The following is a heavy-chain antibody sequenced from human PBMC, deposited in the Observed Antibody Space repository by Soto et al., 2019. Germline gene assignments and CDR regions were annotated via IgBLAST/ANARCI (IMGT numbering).Heavy chain of an antibody. CDR2: ILYDGSNK. D-gene: IGHD3-10*01. Sequence: GGSLRLSCVAAGFTFSSYGMHWVRQAPGKGLEWLAIILYDGSNKYYGDSVKGRFTISRDNSKNTLYLEMNSLRAEDTAVYYCARDRTYYGSGSKGMDFWGQGTTVTVSS. CDR3: ARDRTYYGSGSKGMDF. CDR1: GFTFSSYG. J-gene: IGHJ6*02. V-gene: IGHV3-30*02.